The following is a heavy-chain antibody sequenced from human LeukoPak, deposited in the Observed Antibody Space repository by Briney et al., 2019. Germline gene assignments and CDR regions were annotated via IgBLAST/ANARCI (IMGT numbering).Heavy chain of an antibody. CDR2: ISGSGGST. D-gene: IGHD2-15*01. V-gene: IGHV3-23*01. CDR3: AKETVVVVAATPDAFDI. J-gene: IGHJ3*02. Sequence: GGSLRLSCAASGFTFSSYAMSWVRQAPGKGLEWVSGISGSGGSTHYADSVKDRFTISRDNSKNTLYLLMNSLRAEDTAVYYCAKETVVVVAATPDAFDIWGQGTMVTVSS. CDR1: GFTFSSYA.